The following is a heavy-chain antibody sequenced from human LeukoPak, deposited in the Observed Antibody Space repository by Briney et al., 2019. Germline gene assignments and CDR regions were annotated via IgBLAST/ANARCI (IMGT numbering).Heavy chain of an antibody. CDR3: ARDPSGWYFVDY. D-gene: IGHD6-19*01. CDR1: GFTFSSYS. V-gene: IGHV3-21*01. Sequence: PGGSLRLSSAASGFTFSSYSMNWVRLAPGKGLEWVSSISSSSSYVYYADSVKGRFTISRDNAKNSLYLQMNSLRAEDTAVYYCARDPSGWYFVDYWGQGTLVTVSS. J-gene: IGHJ4*02. CDR2: ISSSSSYV.